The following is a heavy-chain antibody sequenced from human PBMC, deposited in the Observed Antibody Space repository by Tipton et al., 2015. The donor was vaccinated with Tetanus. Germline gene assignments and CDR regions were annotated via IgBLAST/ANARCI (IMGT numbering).Heavy chain of an antibody. CDR2: INHSGST. CDR1: GGSFSGYY. Sequence: TLSLTCAVYGGSFSGYYWSWIRQPPGKGLEWIGEINHSGSTNYNPSLKSRVTISVDTSKNQFSLKLSSVTAADTAVYYCARDGGRDGYNSPFDYWGQGTLVTVSS. J-gene: IGHJ4*02. CDR3: ARDGGRDGYNSPFDY. V-gene: IGHV4-34*01. D-gene: IGHD5-24*01.